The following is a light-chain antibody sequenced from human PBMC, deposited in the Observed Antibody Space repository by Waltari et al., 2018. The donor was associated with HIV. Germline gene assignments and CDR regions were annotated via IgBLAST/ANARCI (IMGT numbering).Light chain of an antibody. CDR1: SSNIGANYG. CDR2: GNI. Sequence: QSILTQPPSVSGAPGQRVTISCTGSSSNIGANYGVHWYQQFPGTAPKLLIYGNINRPSGVPDRVSGSKSGTAASLAITWLQAEDEADYYCQSYDSSLRVRVFGGGTKLTVL. J-gene: IGLJ3*02. CDR3: QSYDSSLRVRV. V-gene: IGLV1-40*01.